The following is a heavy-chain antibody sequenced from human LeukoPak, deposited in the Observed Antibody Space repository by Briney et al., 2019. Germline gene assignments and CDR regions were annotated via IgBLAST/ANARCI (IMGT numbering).Heavy chain of an antibody. D-gene: IGHD2-15*01. V-gene: IGHV1-2*02. CDR1: GYTFTGYY. Sequence: ASVKVSCKASGYTFTGYYMHWVRQAPGQGLEWMGWINPNSGGTNYAQKFQGRVTMTRDTSISTAYMELSRLRSDDTAVYYCARENSGYCSGGSCFWFDPWGQGTPVTVSS. J-gene: IGHJ5*02. CDR3: ARENSGYCSGGSCFWFDP. CDR2: INPNSGGT.